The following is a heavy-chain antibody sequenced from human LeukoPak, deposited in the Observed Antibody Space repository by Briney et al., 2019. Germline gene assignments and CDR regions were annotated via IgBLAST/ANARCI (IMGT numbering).Heavy chain of an antibody. Sequence: SETLSLTCTVSGGSISSYYWSWIRQPPGKGLEWIGYIYYSGSTNYNPSLKSRVTISVDTSKNQFSLKLSSVTAADTAVYYCARAEYCSGGSCYSGIFDYWGQGTLVTVSS. CDR3: ARAEYCSGGSCYSGIFDY. CDR2: IYYSGST. V-gene: IGHV4-59*12. J-gene: IGHJ4*02. D-gene: IGHD2-15*01. CDR1: GGSISSYY.